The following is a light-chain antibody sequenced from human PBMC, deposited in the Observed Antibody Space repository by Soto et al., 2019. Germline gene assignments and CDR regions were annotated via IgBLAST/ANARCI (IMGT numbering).Light chain of an antibody. CDR3: QQLRGLWT. V-gene: IGKV3-20*01. J-gene: IGKJ1*01. CDR2: GAS. CDR1: QTVSNTY. Sequence: EIVLTQSPGTLSLSPGERATLSCRASQTVSNTYLAWYQQKPGQAPRLLIYGASSRATGIPDRFSGSGSGTDFTLTISRLEPEDFAVYYFQQLRGLWTFGPGTKVEIK.